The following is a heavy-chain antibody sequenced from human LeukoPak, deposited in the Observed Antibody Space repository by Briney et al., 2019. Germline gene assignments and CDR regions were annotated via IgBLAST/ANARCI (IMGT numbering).Heavy chain of an antibody. Sequence: SETLSLTCTVSGGSISSGGYYWSWIRQHPGKGLEWIGYIYYSGSTYYNPSLKSRVTISVDTSKNQFSLKLSSVTAADTAVYYCARGGSGSYLDYWGQGTLVTVSS. V-gene: IGHV4-31*03. J-gene: IGHJ4*02. CDR1: GGSISSGGYY. CDR2: IYYSGST. D-gene: IGHD3-10*01. CDR3: ARGGSGSYLDY.